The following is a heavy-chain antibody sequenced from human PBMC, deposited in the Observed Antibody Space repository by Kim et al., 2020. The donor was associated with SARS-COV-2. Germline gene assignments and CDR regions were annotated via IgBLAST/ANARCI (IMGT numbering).Heavy chain of an antibody. CDR3: ARSKGEVNHLYEPGIYF. V-gene: IGHV3-30*09. J-gene: IGHJ4*01. CDR1: GLNFNDYA. Sequence: GGSLRLSCEASGLNFNDYAFQWVRQAPGEGLAWVGVISYDGSKKYYADSVQGRFAVSRDNSKNTLYLQMNSLRPDDTAMYYCARSKGEVNHLYEPGIYF. D-gene: IGHD7-27*01. CDR2: ISYDGSKK.